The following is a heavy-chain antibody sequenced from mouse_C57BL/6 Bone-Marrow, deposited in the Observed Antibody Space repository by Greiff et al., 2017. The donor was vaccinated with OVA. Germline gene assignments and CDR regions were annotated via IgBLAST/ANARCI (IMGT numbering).Heavy chain of an antibody. CDR3: ARQNR. Sequence: DVMLVESGGGLVQPGGSLKLSCAASGFTFSDYYMYWVRQTPEQRLEWVAYISNGGGSTYYPDTVKGRFTISRDNAKNTLYLQMSRLKAEDTAMYYCARQNRWGQGTTLTVSS. CDR1: GFTFSDYY. CDR2: ISNGGGST. J-gene: IGHJ2*01. V-gene: IGHV5-12*01. D-gene: IGHD2-14*01.